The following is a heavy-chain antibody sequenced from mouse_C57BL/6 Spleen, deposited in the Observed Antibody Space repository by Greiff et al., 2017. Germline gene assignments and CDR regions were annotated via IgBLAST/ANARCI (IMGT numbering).Heavy chain of an antibody. CDR1: GFSLTSYG. CDR2: IWSGGST. Sequence: VQLVESGPGLVQPSQSLSITCTVSGFSLTSYGVHWVRQPPGKGLAWLGVIWSGGSTDYNAAFISRLSISKDNSKSQVFFKMNSLQADDTAIYYCATSITTVSYYFDYWGQGTTLTVSS. D-gene: IGHD1-1*01. V-gene: IGHV2-4*01. J-gene: IGHJ2*01. CDR3: ATSITTVSYYFDY.